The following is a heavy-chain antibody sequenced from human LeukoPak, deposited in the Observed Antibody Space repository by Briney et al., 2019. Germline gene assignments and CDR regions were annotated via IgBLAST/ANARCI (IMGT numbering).Heavy chain of an antibody. CDR1: GGSISSYY. V-gene: IGHV4-59*01. D-gene: IGHD3-3*01. CDR3: ARVNYDFWSATGY. J-gene: IGHJ4*02. CDR2: VYYSGST. Sequence: PSETLSLTCTVSGGSISSYYWSWIRQPPGKGLEWIGYVYYSGSTNYNPSLQSRVTILLDTSKNQFSLKATSVTAADTAVYYCARVNYDFWSATGYWGQGALVTVSS.